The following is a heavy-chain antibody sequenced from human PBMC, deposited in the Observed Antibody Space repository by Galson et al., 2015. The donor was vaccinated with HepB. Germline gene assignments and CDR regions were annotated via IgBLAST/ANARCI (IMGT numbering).Heavy chain of an antibody. Sequence: SLRLSCAGSGFTFKTYSVNWVRQAPGKGLEWVSSISRKSNYIYYADSVKGRFTISRDNAKKSLFLQMNSLRAEDTAVYFCARPPVGDPDSGTPLYYFDSWGQGTLVIVSS. D-gene: IGHD3-10*01. V-gene: IGHV3-21*01. J-gene: IGHJ4*02. CDR3: ARPPVGDPDSGTPLYYFDS. CDR1: GFTFKTYS. CDR2: ISRKSNYI.